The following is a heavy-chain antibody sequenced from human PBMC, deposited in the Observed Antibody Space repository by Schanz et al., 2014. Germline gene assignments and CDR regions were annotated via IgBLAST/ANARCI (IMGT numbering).Heavy chain of an antibody. V-gene: IGHV3-23*01. J-gene: IGHJ6*02. Sequence: EVQLMESGGGLVKPGGSLRLSCASSGFSFTTYAMGWVRQARGKGLEWVSAMNESHSTIYYADSVRGRFTISRDNSKSTLYLQMNSLRAEDTAVYYCAKDGPGGSGSYSADGGMDVWGQGTTVTVSS. CDR2: MNESHSTI. CDR3: AKDGPGGSGSYSADGGMDV. D-gene: IGHD3-10*01. CDR1: GFSFTTYA.